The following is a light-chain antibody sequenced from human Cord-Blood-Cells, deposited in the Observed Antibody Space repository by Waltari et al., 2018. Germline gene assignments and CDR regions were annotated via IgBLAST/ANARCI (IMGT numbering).Light chain of an antibody. J-gene: IGKJ5*01. Sequence: EIVLTQSPATLSLSPGERATLSCRARQSVSSYLAWYQQKPGQAPRLLIYDASNRATGIPARVSGSGSGTDFTLTISSLEPEDFAVYYCQQRSNWPPITFGQGTRLEIK. V-gene: IGKV3-11*01. CDR2: DAS. CDR1: QSVSSY. CDR3: QQRSNWPPIT.